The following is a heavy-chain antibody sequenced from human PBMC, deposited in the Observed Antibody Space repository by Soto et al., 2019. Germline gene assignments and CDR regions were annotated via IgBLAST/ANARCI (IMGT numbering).Heavy chain of an antibody. CDR3: AREQGEYFDY. V-gene: IGHV4-59*01. J-gene: IGHJ4*02. CDR2: IYYSGST. Sequence: ESLSLTCTVSGGSISSYYWSWIRQPPGKGLEWIGYIYYSGSTNYNPSLKSRVTISVDTSKNQFSLKLSSVTAADTAVYYCAREQGEYFDYWGQGTLVTVSS. CDR1: GGSISSYY.